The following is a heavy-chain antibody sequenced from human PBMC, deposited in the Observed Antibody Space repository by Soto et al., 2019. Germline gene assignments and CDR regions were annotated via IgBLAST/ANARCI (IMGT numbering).Heavy chain of an antibody. D-gene: IGHD1-26*01. CDR3: AKGGVGRGMDV. Sequence: EVPLLESGGGLVQPGGSLRLSCAASGFTFSSYAMTWVRQAPGKGLEWVSTISGSGDSTYYADSVKGRFTISRDNSKNTLYLQMNSLRAEDTAVYYCAKGGVGRGMDVWGQGTTVTVSS. J-gene: IGHJ6*02. CDR1: GFTFSSYA. CDR2: ISGSGDST. V-gene: IGHV3-23*01.